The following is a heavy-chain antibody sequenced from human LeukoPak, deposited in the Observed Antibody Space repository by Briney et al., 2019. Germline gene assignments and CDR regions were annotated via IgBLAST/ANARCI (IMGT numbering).Heavy chain of an antibody. D-gene: IGHD3-10*01. CDR1: GGSISSYY. CDR3: ARRVLRGVDYHNWFDP. CDR2: VFYSGSI. V-gene: IGHV4-59*12. J-gene: IGHJ5*02. Sequence: SETLSLTCTVSGGSISSYYWSWIRQPPGKGLEWIGYVFYSGSINYNPSLKSRVTISVDTSKNQFSLKLSSVTAADTAVYYCARRVLRGVDYHNWFDPWGQGTLVTVSS.